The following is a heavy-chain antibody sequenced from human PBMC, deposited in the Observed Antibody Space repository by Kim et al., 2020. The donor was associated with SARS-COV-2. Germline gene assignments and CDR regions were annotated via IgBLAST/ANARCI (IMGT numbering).Heavy chain of an antibody. CDR2: ISGSGGST. J-gene: IGHJ4*02. D-gene: IGHD3-22*01. CDR3: AKDLWTYYYDSSGYYVFDY. CDR1: GFTFSSYA. V-gene: IGHV3-23*01. Sequence: GGSLRLSCAASGFTFSSYAMSWVRQAPGKGLEWVSAISGSGGSTYYADSVKGRFTISRDNSKNTLYLQMNSLRAEDTAVYYCAKDLWTYYYDSSGYYVFDYWGQGTLVTVSS.